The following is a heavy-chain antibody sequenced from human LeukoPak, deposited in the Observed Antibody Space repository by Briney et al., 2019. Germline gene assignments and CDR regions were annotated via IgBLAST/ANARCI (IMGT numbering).Heavy chain of an antibody. V-gene: IGHV3-33*08. CDR1: GFTFRNYR. J-gene: IGHJ4*02. D-gene: IGHD2-2*01. CDR2: IWYDGSNK. Sequence: GGSLRLSCIASGFTFRNYRMNWVRQAPGKGLKWVAVIWYDGSNKYYADSVKGRFTISRDNSKNTLYLQMNSLRAEDTAVYYCAREPSRYCSSTSCRLFDYWGQGTLVTVSS. CDR3: AREPSRYCSSTSCRLFDY.